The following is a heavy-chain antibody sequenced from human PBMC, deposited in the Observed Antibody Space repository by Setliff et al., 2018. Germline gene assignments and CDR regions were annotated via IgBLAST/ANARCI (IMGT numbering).Heavy chain of an antibody. CDR1: GYSISSGYN. CDR2: IYYRGST. CDR3: ATLTGDRGVDY. D-gene: IGHD7-27*01. V-gene: IGHV4-38-2*01. J-gene: IGHJ4*02. Sequence: LSLTCAVSGYSISSGYNWGWIRQPPGKGLEWIASIYYRGSTSYNSSLKGRVSISVDTSKNQFSLNLNSVTAADTAVYYCATLTGDRGVDYWGQGRLVTVSS.